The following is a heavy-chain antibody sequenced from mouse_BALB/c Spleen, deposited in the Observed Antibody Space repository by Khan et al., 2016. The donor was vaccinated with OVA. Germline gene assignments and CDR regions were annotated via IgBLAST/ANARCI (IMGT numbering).Heavy chain of an antibody. CDR1: GFTFSSYT. Sequence: EVELVESGGDLVQTGGSLKLSCAASGFTFSSYTMSWVRQTPEKRLEWVAFISNGGSNAYYPDTVKGRFTISRDNTKNTLYLQMSSLKSEDTAMYYCARPATTEYAYTMDHWGQGTSVTVSS. CDR3: ARPATTEYAYTMDH. D-gene: IGHD1-1*01. V-gene: IGHV5-12-2*01. J-gene: IGHJ4*01. CDR2: ISNGGSNA.